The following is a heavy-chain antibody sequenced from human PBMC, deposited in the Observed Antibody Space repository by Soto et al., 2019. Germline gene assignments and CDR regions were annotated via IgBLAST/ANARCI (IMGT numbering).Heavy chain of an antibody. Sequence: EVQLVESGGGLVQPGGSLRLSCAASGFTFSSYWMSWVRQAPVKGLEWVGNIKQDGSEKNYVDFMEGRFTISRDNAENSLYLQMNSLRAGDTAVYYCARIAAAGRGWDVWGQGTTVVVPS. CDR3: ARIAAAGRGWDV. CDR1: GFTFSSYW. CDR2: IKQDGSEK. D-gene: IGHD6-13*01. V-gene: IGHV3-7*01. J-gene: IGHJ6*02.